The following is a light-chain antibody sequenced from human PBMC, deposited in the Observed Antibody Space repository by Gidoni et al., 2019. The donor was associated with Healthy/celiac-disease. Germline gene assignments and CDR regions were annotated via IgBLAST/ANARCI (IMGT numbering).Light chain of an antibody. CDR1: QDISNY. Sequence: QMTQSPSSLSASVGDRVTITCQASQDISNYLNWYQQKPGKAPKLLIYDASNLETGVPSRFSGSGXXTDFTFTISSXQPEDIATXYCQXXDNLXXTFXGXTKVEIK. V-gene: IGKV1-33*01. CDR2: DAS. CDR3: QXXDNLXXT. J-gene: IGKJ4*01.